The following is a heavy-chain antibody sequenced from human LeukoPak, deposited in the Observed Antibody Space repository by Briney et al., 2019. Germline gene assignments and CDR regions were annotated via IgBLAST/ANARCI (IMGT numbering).Heavy chain of an antibody. J-gene: IGHJ4*02. CDR2: IKSKTDGGTT. CDR1: GFTFSNAW. CDR3: ARENEPDFWSGPIFDY. V-gene: IGHV3-15*07. Sequence: PGGSLRLSCAASGFTFSNAWMNWVRQAPGKGLEWVGRIKSKTDGGTTDYAAPVKGRFTISRDDSKNTLYLQMNSLRAEDTAVYYCARENEPDFWSGPIFDYWGQGTLVTVSS. D-gene: IGHD3-3*01.